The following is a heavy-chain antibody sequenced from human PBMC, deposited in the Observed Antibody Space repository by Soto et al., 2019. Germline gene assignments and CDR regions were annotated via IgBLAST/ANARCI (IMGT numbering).Heavy chain of an antibody. CDR2: IVPILRRA. J-gene: IGHJ5*02. CDR3: ARAVPADLGYVYNSYDP. Sequence: ASVKVSCKTSGGAFSSSSISWVRQAPGQGLEWMGGIVPILRRADYAQKFQGRVTVTADEAASTAYMELTSLRSEDTAVYYCARAVPADLGYVYNSYDPCGQGPLVTVSS. CDR1: GGAFSSSS. V-gene: IGHV1-69*10. D-gene: IGHD2-2*01.